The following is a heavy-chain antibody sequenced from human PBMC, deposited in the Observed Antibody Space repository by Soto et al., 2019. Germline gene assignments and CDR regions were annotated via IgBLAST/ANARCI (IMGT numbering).Heavy chain of an antibody. CDR1: GGSISSINYS. CDR3: ARRLERRKERFEP. Sequence: PSETLSLTCTVSGGSISSINYSWGWIRQPPGKGLEWIGAIHYSGTTYYKSSLKSRVTISVDTSRNQFSLKLSSVTAADTAVYYCARRLERRKERFEPWGQGILVTVSS. D-gene: IGHD1-1*01. J-gene: IGHJ5*02. V-gene: IGHV4-39*01. CDR2: IHYSGTT.